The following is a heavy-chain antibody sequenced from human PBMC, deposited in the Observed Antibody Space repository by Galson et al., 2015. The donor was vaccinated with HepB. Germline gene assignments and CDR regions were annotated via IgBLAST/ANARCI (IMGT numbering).Heavy chain of an antibody. Sequence: SLRLSCAGSGFTFNNNAMHWVRQAPGKGLEWVAFIDFDGSKKYYADSVKGRFTISRDNAKNTLYLQMNSLRSEDTAVYYCAKLVLLKPSDYWGQGTLVTVSS. V-gene: IGHV3-30*04. D-gene: IGHD3-16*01. CDR1: GFTFNNNA. CDR3: AKLVLLKPSDY. CDR2: IDFDGSKK. J-gene: IGHJ4*02.